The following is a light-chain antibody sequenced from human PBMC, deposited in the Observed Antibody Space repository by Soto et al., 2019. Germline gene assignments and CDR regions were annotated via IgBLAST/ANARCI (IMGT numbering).Light chain of an antibody. Sequence: DIQMTQSPSTLSASVGARVTLTCRASQSISSWLAWYQQKPGKAPKLLIYDASSMESGVPSRLSGSGSGTEFTLTISSLQPDDFAAYYCQRYNSYSPYTFGQGTKLEIK. CDR3: QRYNSYSPYT. CDR1: QSISSW. J-gene: IGKJ2*01. CDR2: DAS. V-gene: IGKV1-5*01.